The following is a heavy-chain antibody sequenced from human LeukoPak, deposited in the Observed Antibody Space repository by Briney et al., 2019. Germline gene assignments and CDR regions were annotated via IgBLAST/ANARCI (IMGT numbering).Heavy chain of an antibody. D-gene: IGHD1-26*01. CDR2: IYYSGST. V-gene: IGHV4-59*06. CDR3: ASLDGGLLPY. CDR1: GGSISSYY. Sequence: SETLSLTCTVSGGSISSYYWSWIRQPPGKGLEWIGYIYYSGSTYHNPSLKSRVTISVDASKIQFSLKLSSVTAADTAVYYCASLDGGLLPYWGQGTLVTVSS. J-gene: IGHJ4*02.